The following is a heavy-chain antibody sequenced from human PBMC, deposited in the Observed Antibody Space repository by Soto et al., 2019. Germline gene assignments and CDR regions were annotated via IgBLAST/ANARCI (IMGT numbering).Heavy chain of an antibody. J-gene: IGHJ4*02. CDR3: ATGVVWIGYFTVDS. D-gene: IGHD3-3*01. CDR2: FIPVYRTL. CDR1: GVSFWNSA. V-gene: IGHV1-69*13. Sequence: SFKVSFKASGVSFWNSAINWVRQAPGQGLEWLGGFIPVYRTLNYAQKFQGRVTITADESTGTAYMTLSSLASDDTAVYYCATGVVWIGYFTVDSWGQGTRVTVSS.